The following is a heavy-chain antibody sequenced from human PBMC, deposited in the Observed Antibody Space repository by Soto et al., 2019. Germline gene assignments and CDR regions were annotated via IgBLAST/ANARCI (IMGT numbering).Heavy chain of an antibody. J-gene: IGHJ3*02. V-gene: IGHV1-69*01. Sequence: QVQLVQSGAEVKKPGSSVKVSCKASGGTFSSYAISWLRQAPGQGLEWMGGIIPIFGTANYAQKFQGRVTITADESTSTAYIALSSMRSEDTAVYYCASHRRSTTQITFDILGQGTMVSVSS. CDR2: IIPIFGTA. D-gene: IGHD1-1*01. CDR3: ASHRRSTTQITFDI. CDR1: GGTFSSYA.